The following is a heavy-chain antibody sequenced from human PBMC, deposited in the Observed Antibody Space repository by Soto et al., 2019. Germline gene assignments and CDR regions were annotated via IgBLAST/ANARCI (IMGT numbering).Heavy chain of an antibody. J-gene: IGHJ6*02. V-gene: IGHV1-3*01. CDR2: INAGNGNT. CDR3: ARASVASYYYGMDV. Sequence: ASVKVSCKASGYTFTSYAMHWVRQAAGQRLEWMGWINAGNGNTKYSQKFQGRVTITRDTSASTAYMELSSLRSEDTAVYYCARASVASYYYGMDVWGQGTTVTVSS. CDR1: GYTFTSYA. D-gene: IGHD6-19*01.